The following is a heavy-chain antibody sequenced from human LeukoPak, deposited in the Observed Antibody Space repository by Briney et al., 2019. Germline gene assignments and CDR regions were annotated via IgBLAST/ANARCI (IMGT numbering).Heavy chain of an antibody. Sequence: SETLSLTCTVSGGSISSGSYYWSWIRQPGGKGLEWIGRIYTSGSTNYNPSLKSRVTISVDTSKNQFSLKLSSVTAADTAVYYCARDGLPRDGYNLDAFDIWGQGTMVTVSS. CDR2: IYTSGST. CDR1: GGSISSGSYY. V-gene: IGHV4-61*02. J-gene: IGHJ3*02. D-gene: IGHD5-24*01. CDR3: ARDGLPRDGYNLDAFDI.